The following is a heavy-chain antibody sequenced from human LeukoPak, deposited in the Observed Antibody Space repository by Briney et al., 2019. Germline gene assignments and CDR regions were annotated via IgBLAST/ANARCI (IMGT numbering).Heavy chain of an antibody. CDR3: AKAVGYGSGTYRQYYFDY. CDR2: INPNSGGT. J-gene: IGHJ4*02. D-gene: IGHD3-10*01. Sequence: ASVKVSCKASGYTFTGYYIHWVRQAPGQGLEWMGWINPNSGGTNYAQNFQGRVTVSRDTSISTAYMELTRLRSDDTAVYYCAKAVGYGSGTYRQYYFDYWGQGTLVTVSS. V-gene: IGHV1-2*02. CDR1: GYTFTGYY.